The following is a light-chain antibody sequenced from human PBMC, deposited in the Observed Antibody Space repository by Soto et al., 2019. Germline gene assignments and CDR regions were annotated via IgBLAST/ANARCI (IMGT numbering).Light chain of an antibody. J-gene: IGLJ3*02. Sequence: QSVLTQPPSVSGVPGQRVTISCTGSSSNIGAGCDVHWYQQLPGTAPKLLIYGNTNRPSGVPDRFSGSKSGTSASLAITGLQAEDEADYYCQSYESSLSDSGVFGGGTKLTVL. V-gene: IGLV1-40*01. CDR1: SSNIGAGCD. CDR3: QSYESSLSDSGV. CDR2: GNT.